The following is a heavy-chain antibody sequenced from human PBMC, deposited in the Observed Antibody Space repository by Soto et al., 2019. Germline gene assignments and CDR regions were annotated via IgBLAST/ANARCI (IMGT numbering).Heavy chain of an antibody. D-gene: IGHD5-18*01. CDR2: INAGNGNT. V-gene: IGHV1-3*01. CDR1: GYTFTSYA. J-gene: IGHJ4*02. Sequence: QVQLVQSGAEVKKPGASVKVYCKASGYTFTSYAMHWVRKAPGQRLEWMGWINAGNGNTKYSQKFQGRVTITRDTSASTAYMELSSLRSEDTAVYYCARDPRYSYADYWGQGTLVTVSS. CDR3: ARDPRYSYADY.